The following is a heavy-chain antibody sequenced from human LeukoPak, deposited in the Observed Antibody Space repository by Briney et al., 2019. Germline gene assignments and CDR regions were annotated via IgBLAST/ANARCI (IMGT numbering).Heavy chain of an antibody. Sequence: SETLSLTCAVYGGSFSGYYWSWIRQPPGKGLEWIGEINHSGSTNYNPSLKSRVTISVDTSKNQFSLKLSSVTAADTAVYYCARDSSGYYYEFDYWGQGTLVTVSS. CDR3: ARDSSGYYYEFDY. D-gene: IGHD3-22*01. V-gene: IGHV4-34*01. J-gene: IGHJ4*02. CDR1: GGSFSGYY. CDR2: INHSGST.